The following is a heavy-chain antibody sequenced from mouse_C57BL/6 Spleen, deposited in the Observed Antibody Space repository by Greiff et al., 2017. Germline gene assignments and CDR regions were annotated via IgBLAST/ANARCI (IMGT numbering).Heavy chain of an antibody. J-gene: IGHJ1*03. CDR3: ARDYSNYNWYFDV. D-gene: IGHD2-5*01. V-gene: IGHV1-59*01. Sequence: QVQLQQPGAELVRPGTSVKLSCKASGYTFTSYWMHWVKQRPGQGLGWIGVIDPSDSYTNYNQKFKGKATLTVDTSSSTAYMQLSSLTSEDAAVYYCARDYSNYNWYFDVWGTGTTVTVSS. CDR2: IDPSDSYT. CDR1: GYTFTSYW.